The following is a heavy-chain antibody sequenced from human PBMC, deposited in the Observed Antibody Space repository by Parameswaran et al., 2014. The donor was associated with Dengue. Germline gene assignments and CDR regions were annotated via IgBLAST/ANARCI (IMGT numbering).Heavy chain of an antibody. Sequence: VRQMPGKGLEWVAVISYDGSNKYYADSVKGRFTISRDNSKNTLYLQMNSLRAEDTAVYYCAKDRNDFLNWFDPWGQGTLVTVSS. CDR3: AKDRNDFLNWFDP. V-gene: IGHV3-30*18. D-gene: IGHD3-3*01. J-gene: IGHJ5*02. CDR2: ISYDGSNK.